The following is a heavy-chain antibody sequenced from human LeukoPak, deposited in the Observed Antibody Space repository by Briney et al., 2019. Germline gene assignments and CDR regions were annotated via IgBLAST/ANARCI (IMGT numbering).Heavy chain of an antibody. D-gene: IGHD1-14*01. CDR2: IFPSGSA. V-gene: IGHV4-4*09. Sequence: SETLSLTCTVSGGSISSYYWSWIRQSPVKGLEWIGYIFPSGSAFYNPSLESRVTISQDTSENQFSLRLSSVTAADTAVYYCARRNHYFYYMDVWGKGTTVTVSS. CDR3: ARRNHYFYYMDV. J-gene: IGHJ6*03. CDR1: GGSISSYY.